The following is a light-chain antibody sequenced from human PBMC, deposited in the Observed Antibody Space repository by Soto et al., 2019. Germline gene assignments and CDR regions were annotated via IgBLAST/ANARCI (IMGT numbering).Light chain of an antibody. J-gene: IGKJ1*01. CDR2: AAS. CDR3: LQHNSYPQT. V-gene: IGKV1-17*01. Sequence: DIQMTQSPSSLSASVGDRVTITCRASQGIRDALGWYQQKPGKAPKRLIYAASSLQSGVPSRFIVSGSGTEFTLTISSLQPEDFATYYCLQHNSYPQTFGQGTKVEIK. CDR1: QGIRDA.